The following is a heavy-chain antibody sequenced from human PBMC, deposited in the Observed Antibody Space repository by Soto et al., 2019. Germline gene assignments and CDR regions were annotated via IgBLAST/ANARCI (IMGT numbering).Heavy chain of an antibody. CDR1: GFTFSSYA. V-gene: IGHV3-30-3*01. J-gene: IGHJ4*02. CDR3: ARDPGLALDY. CDR2: ISYDGSNK. D-gene: IGHD3-9*01. Sequence: PGGSLRLSCAASGFTFSSYAMHWVRQAPGKGLEWVAVISYDGSNKYYADSVKGRFTISRDNSKNTLYLQMNSLRAEDTAVYYCARDPGLALDYWGQGTLVTVSS.